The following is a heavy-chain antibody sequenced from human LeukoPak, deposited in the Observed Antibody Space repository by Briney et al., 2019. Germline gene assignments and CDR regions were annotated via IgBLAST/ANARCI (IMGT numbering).Heavy chain of an antibody. J-gene: IGHJ3*02. CDR3: ARQRAVVTPDAFDI. CDR2: INHSGST. Sequence: SETLSLTCAVYGGSFSGYYWSWIRQPPGKGLEWIGEINHSGSTNYNPSLKSRVTISVDTSKNQFSLKLSSVTAADTAVYYCARQRAVVTPDAFDIWGQGTLVTVSS. D-gene: IGHD4-23*01. V-gene: IGHV4-34*01. CDR1: GGSFSGYY.